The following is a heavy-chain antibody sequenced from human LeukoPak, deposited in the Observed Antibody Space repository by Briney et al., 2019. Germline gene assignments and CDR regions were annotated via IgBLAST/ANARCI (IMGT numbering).Heavy chain of an antibody. D-gene: IGHD2-21*01. CDR2: ISGSGGST. V-gene: IGHV3-23*01. Sequence: GGSLRLSCAASGFTFSSYAMSWVRQAPGKGLEWVSAISGSGGSTYYADSVKGRFTISRDNAKNSLFLQMNSLRAEDTAVYYCAREKTACGGDCYDSWGQGTLVTVSS. CDR1: GFTFSSYA. J-gene: IGHJ4*02. CDR3: AREKTACGGDCYDS.